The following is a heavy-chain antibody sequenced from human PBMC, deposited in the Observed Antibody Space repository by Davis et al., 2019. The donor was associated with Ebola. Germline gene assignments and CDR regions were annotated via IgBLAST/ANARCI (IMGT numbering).Heavy chain of an antibody. Sequence: GSLRLSCAVYGGSFSGYYWSWIRQPPGKGLEWIGEINHSGSTYYNPSLKSRVTISVDTSKNQFSLKLSSVTAADTAVYYCARPSSWNYYYGMDVWGQGTTVTVSS. D-gene: IGHD6-13*01. J-gene: IGHJ6*02. CDR1: GGSFSGYY. V-gene: IGHV4-34*01. CDR3: ARPSSWNYYYGMDV. CDR2: INHSGST.